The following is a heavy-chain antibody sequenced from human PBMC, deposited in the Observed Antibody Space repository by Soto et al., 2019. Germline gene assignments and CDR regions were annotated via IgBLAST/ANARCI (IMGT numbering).Heavy chain of an antibody. V-gene: IGHV1-2*02. D-gene: IGHD1-26*01. J-gene: IGHJ1*01. Sequence: ASVKVSCKASGYTFTGHYIHWVRQAPEQGPEWMGEIGPESGATRYAQKFQGRVTMTRDMSVTTVYMELNNLSPDDTAVYYCGRGRSGQIVVFYWAQGTPVTVSS. CDR3: GRGRSGQIVVFY. CDR2: IGPESGAT. CDR1: GYTFTGHY.